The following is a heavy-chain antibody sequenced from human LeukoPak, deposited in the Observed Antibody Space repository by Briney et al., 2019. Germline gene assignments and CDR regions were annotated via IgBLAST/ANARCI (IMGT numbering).Heavy chain of an antibody. V-gene: IGHV7-4-1*02. CDR2: INTNTGTP. CDR1: GYTSTSYY. CDR3: AKDPPYTSTWPDALDS. J-gene: IGHJ3*02. Sequence: ASVKVSCKASGYTSTSYYMHWLRQAPGQGLEWMGWINTNTGTPTYAQGFTGRFVFSLDTSVSTAYLEISSLKAEDTAVYFCAKDPPYTSTWPDALDSWGQGTMVTVSS. D-gene: IGHD6-13*01.